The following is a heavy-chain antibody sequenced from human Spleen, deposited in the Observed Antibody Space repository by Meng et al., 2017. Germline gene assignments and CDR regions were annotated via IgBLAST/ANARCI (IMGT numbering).Heavy chain of an antibody. Sequence: GSLKISCAASGFTFSNAWMSWVRQAPGKGLEWVGRIKSKTDGGTTDYAAPVKGRFTISRDDSKKTVYLQMSSLKTEDTGVYYCTTDPRDWGQGTLVTVSS. CDR3: TTDPRD. CDR2: IKSKTDGGTT. V-gene: IGHV3-15*01. J-gene: IGHJ4*02. CDR1: GFTFSNAW.